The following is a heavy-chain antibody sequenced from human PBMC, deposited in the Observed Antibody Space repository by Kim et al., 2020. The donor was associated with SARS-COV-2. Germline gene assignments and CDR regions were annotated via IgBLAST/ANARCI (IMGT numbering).Heavy chain of an antibody. CDR1: GFTFSSYS. J-gene: IGHJ4*02. D-gene: IGHD6-13*01. Sequence: GGSLRLSCAASGFTFSSYSMNWVRQAPGKGLEWVSSISSSSSYIYYADSVKGRFTISRDNAKNSLYLQMNSLRAEDAAVYYCAREDLYSSSWYYFDYWGQGTLVTVSS. CDR2: ISSSSSYI. CDR3: AREDLYSSSWYYFDY. V-gene: IGHV3-21*04.